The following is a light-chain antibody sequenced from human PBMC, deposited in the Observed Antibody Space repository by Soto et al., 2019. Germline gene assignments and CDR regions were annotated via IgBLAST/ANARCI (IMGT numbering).Light chain of an antibody. J-gene: IGKJ5*01. CDR3: QQSYSTIIT. CDR2: AAS. Sequence: DLQMTKSPSSLSASVGDRVTITCRASQSISRYLNWYQQKPGKAPKVLIYAASSLQSGVPSRFSVSGSGTDFTLTISRLKHEDFATYYCQQSYSTIITFGQGTRLEIK. CDR1: QSISRY. V-gene: IGKV1-39*01.